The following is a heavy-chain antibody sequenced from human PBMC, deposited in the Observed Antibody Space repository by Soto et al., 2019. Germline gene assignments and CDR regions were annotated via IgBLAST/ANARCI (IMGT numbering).Heavy chain of an antibody. D-gene: IGHD6-13*01. CDR2: IWYDGSNK. CDR3: ARDLATAADGDY. J-gene: IGHJ4*02. V-gene: IGHV3-33*01. Sequence: PGGSLSLSCAASGFTFSSYGMHWVRQAPGKGLEWVAVIWYDGSNKYYADSVKGRFTISRDNSKNTLYLQMNSLRAEDTAVYYCARDLATAADGDYWGQGTLVTVSS. CDR1: GFTFSSYG.